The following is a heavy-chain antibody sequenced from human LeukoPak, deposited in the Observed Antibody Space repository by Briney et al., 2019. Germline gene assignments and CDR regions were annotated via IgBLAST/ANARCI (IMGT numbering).Heavy chain of an antibody. D-gene: IGHD3-16*01. Sequence: SETLSLTCTVSGGSVNSDSCFWSWIRQPPGKGLEWIGYISYSGNTNYNPSLKSRVTISVDTSKNQFSLKLSSVTAADTAVYYCARENLGRYYFDYWGQGTLVTVSS. J-gene: IGHJ4*02. V-gene: IGHV4-61*01. CDR2: ISYSGNT. CDR3: ARENLGRYYFDY. CDR1: GGSVNSDSCF.